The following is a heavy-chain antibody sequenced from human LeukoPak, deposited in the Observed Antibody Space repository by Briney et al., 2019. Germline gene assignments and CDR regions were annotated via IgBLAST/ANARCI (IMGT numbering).Heavy chain of an antibody. Sequence: ASVKVSCKASGYTFTTYYMHWVRQAPGQGLEWMGIINPSGGNTTYARKFQGRVTMTRDTSTSTIYMELSSLRSDDTAVYYCARLGVTDYWGQGTLVTVSS. J-gene: IGHJ4*02. CDR2: INPSGGNT. D-gene: IGHD2-21*02. CDR1: GYTFTTYY. V-gene: IGHV1-46*01. CDR3: ARLGVTDY.